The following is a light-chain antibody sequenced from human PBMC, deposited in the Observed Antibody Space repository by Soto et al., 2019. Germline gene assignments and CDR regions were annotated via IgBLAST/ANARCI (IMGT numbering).Light chain of an antibody. CDR1: SSDVGGYDY. CDR2: DVS. J-gene: IGLJ2*01. V-gene: IGLV2-14*03. CDR3: SSYTSGSTLV. Sequence: QSALTQPASVSGSPGQSITISCTGTSSDVGGYDYVSWYQQHPGKAPRLMIYDVSNRPSGVFNRFSGSKSGNTASLTISGLQAEDEADYYCSSYTSGSTLVFGGGTKVTVL.